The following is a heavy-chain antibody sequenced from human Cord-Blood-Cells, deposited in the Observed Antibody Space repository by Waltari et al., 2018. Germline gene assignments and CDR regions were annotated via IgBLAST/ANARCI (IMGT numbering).Heavy chain of an antibody. CDR3: ARGGWYYDFWSGANWFDP. V-gene: IGHV4-59*11. CDR2: IYYRGST. CDR1: GGSISSHY. D-gene: IGHD3-3*01. J-gene: IGHJ5*02. Sequence: QVQLQESGPGLVKPSETLSLTCTVSGGSISSHYWSWIRQPPGKGREWIGYIYYRGSTDYIPALKSRVTISVDTSKNQFSLKLSSVTAADTAVYYCARGGWYYDFWSGANWFDPWGQGTLVTVSS.